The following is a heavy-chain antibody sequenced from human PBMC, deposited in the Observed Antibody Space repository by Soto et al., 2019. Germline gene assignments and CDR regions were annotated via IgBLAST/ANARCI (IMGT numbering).Heavy chain of an antibody. CDR1: GGSISSSSYY. J-gene: IGHJ4*02. CDR3: ARQWLVPGEFDY. CDR2: IYYSGST. V-gene: IGHV4-39*01. Sequence: SETLSLTCTVSGGSISSSSYYWGWIRQPPGKGLEWIGSIYYSGSTYYNPSLKSRVTISVDTSKNQFSLKLSSVTAADTAVYYCARQWLVPGEFDYWGQGTLVTVSS. D-gene: IGHD6-19*01.